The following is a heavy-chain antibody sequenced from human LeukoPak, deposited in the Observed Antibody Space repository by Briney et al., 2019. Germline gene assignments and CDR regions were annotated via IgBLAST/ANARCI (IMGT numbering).Heavy chain of an antibody. CDR3: ARHIAAAGEVYYYYGMDV. V-gene: IGHV1-18*01. D-gene: IGHD6-13*01. CDR2: ISAYNGNT. CDR1: GYTFTSYG. J-gene: IGHJ6*02. Sequence: ASVTVSCKASGYTFTSYGISWVRQAPGQGLEWMGWISAYNGNTNYAQKLQGRVTMTTDTSTSTAYMELRSLRSDDTAVYYCARHIAAAGEVYYYYGMDVWGQGTTVTVSS.